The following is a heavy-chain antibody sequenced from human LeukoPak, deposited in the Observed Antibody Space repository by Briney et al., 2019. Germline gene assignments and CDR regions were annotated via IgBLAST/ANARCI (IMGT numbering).Heavy chain of an antibody. D-gene: IGHD6-13*01. CDR1: GGTFSRYT. CDR3: ARDLDIAAAGTHFDY. J-gene: IGHJ4*02. CDR2: ITPLFGTA. V-gene: IGHV1-69*13. Sequence: SVKVSCKASGGTFSRYTISWVRQRPGQGLEWMGGITPLFGTANYAQKFQGRVTITADESASTAYMELSSLRSEDTAVYYCARDLDIAAAGTHFDYWGQGTLVTVSS.